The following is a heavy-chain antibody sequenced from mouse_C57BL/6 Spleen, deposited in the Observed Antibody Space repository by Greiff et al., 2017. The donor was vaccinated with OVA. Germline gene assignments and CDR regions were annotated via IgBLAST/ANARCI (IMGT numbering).Heavy chain of an antibody. D-gene: IGHD1-1*01. CDR1: GYTFTDYY. CDR2: IYPGSGNT. V-gene: IGHV1-76*01. J-gene: IGHJ2*01. CDR3: ARATTVEVDY. Sequence: VQLQESGAELVRPGASVKLSCKASGYTFTDYYINWVKQRPGQGLEWIARIYPGSGNTYYNEKFKGKATLTAEKSSSTAYMQLSSLTSEDSAVYFWARATTVEVDYWGQGTTLTVSS.